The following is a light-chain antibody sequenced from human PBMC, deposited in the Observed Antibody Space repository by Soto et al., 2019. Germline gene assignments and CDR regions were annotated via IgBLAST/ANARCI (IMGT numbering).Light chain of an antibody. V-gene: IGKV1-27*01. J-gene: IGKJ4*01. CDR3: QKYSSVPHT. Sequence: DIQMTQSPSSLSASIGDRVTITCRASQGIGNHLAWYQQKPGKPPKLLIFGAAALHSEAPSRFSGYASGTDFTLTISSLQPEDVATYYCQKYSSVPHTFGGGTKVDIK. CDR1: QGIGNH. CDR2: GAA.